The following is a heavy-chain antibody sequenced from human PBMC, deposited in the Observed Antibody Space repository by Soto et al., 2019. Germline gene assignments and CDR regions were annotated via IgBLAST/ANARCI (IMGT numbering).Heavy chain of an antibody. D-gene: IGHD3-22*01. J-gene: IGHJ4*02. Sequence: ALRLSCAASGFTFDDYAMHWVRQAPGEGLEWVSGISWNSGSIGYADSVKGRFTISRDNAKNSLYLQMNSLRAEDTALYYCAKDWGYCDSSGYVAPLDYWGQGTLVTVSS. V-gene: IGHV3-9*01. CDR2: ISWNSGSI. CDR1: GFTFDDYA. CDR3: AKDWGYCDSSGYVAPLDY.